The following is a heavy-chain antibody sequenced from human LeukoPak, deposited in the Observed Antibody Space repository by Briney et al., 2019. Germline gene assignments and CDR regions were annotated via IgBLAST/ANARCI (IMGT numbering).Heavy chain of an antibody. Sequence: ASVKVSCKASGYTFTSYGISWVRQAPGQGLEWMGWISAYNGNTNYAQKLQGRVTMTTDTSTSTAYMELRSLRSDDTAVYYCARLGLGTAARLSAFDIWGQGTMVTVSS. CDR2: ISAYNGNT. D-gene: IGHD1/OR15-1a*01. V-gene: IGHV1-18*01. CDR3: ARLGLGTAARLSAFDI. CDR1: GYTFTSYG. J-gene: IGHJ3*02.